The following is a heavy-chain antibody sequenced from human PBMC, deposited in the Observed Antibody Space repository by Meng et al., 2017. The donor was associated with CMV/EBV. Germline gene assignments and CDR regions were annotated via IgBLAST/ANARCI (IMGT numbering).Heavy chain of an antibody. V-gene: IGHV1-69*02. CDR2: IIPILGIA. Sequence: SVKVSCKASGGTFSSYTISWVRQAPGQGLEWMGRIIPILGIANYAQKFQGRVTVTTDTSTNTAYMELRSLTSDDTAVYYCARGEGNYYFDNWGQGTLVTVSS. J-gene: IGHJ4*02. CDR3: ARGEGNYYFDN. D-gene: IGHD3-10*01. CDR1: GGTFSSYT.